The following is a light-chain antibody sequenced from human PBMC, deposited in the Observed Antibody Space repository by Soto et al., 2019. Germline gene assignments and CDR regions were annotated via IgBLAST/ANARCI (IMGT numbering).Light chain of an antibody. CDR1: QSVSSSY. CDR3: QQYGSSPT. Sequence: EIVLTQSPGTLSLSPGERATLSCRSSQSVSSSYLAWYQHKPGQAPRLLIYDVSSRATGIPDRFSGSGSGTDFPLTISRLGPEACAVYYCQQYGSSPTFGQGTKVEIK. J-gene: IGKJ1*01. CDR2: DVS. V-gene: IGKV3-20*01.